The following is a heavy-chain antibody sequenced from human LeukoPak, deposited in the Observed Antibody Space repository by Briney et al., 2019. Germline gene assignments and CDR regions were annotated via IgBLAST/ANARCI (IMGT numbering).Heavy chain of an antibody. CDR2: INPSGGST. Sequence: ASVKVSCKASGYTFTSYYMHWVRQAPGQGLEWMGIINPSGGSTSYAQKFQGRVTMTRDTSTSTVYMELSSLRSEDTAVCYCARDRYYYDSSGYQPLDYWGQGTLVTVSS. J-gene: IGHJ4*02. CDR3: ARDRYYYDSSGYQPLDY. D-gene: IGHD3-22*01. CDR1: GYTFTSYY. V-gene: IGHV1-46*01.